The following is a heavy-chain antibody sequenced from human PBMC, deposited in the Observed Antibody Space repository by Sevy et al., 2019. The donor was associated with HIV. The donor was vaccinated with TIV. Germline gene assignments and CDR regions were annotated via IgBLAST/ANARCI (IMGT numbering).Heavy chain of an antibody. CDR2: ISYDGSNK. CDR1: GLTFSDSW. CDR3: AKTSGLSHGMDV. V-gene: IGHV3-30*18. D-gene: IGHD3-3*01. J-gene: IGHJ6*02. Sequence: GGSLRLSCAASGLTFSDSWMHWVRQAPGKGLEWVAVISYDGSNKYYADSVKGRFTISRDNSKNTLYLQMNSLRAEDTAVYYCAKTSGLSHGMDVWGQGTTVTVSS.